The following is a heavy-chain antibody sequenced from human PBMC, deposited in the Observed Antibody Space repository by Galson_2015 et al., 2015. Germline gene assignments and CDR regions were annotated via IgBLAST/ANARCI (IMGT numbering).Heavy chain of an antibody. CDR3: AKDPSTYYYDGSGLYYFYGMDV. CDR1: GFTFSTYG. V-gene: IGHV3-30*18. D-gene: IGHD3-22*01. J-gene: IGHJ6*02. Sequence: SLRLSCAASGFTFSTYGMHWVRQAPGKGLEWVSFLSYDGSNRYYADSVKGRFTISRDNSKNTLFPQMNSLRVEDTAVYYCAKDPSTYYYDGSGLYYFYGMDVWGQGTTVTVSS. CDR2: LSYDGSNR.